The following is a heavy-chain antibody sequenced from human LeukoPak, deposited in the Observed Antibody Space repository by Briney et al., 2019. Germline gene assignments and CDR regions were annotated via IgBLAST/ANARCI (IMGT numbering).Heavy chain of an antibody. CDR2: IYYSGST. CDR1: GGSISSHY. J-gene: IGHJ4*02. D-gene: IGHD5-18*01. CDR3: ARGNGYSYGY. V-gene: IGHV4-59*11. Sequence: SETLSLTCTVSGGSISSHYWSWIRQPPGKGLEWIGYIYYSGSTNYNPSLKSRVTISVDTSKNQFSLKLSSVTAADTAVYYCARGNGYSYGYWGQGTLVTVSS.